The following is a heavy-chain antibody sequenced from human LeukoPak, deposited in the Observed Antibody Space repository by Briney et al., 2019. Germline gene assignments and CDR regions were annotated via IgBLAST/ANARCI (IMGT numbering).Heavy chain of an antibody. V-gene: IGHV3-48*03. J-gene: IGHJ4*02. CDR2: ISSSGSTI. D-gene: IGHD2-8*01. CDR3: ARDYGVTPTGY. Sequence: GDSLRLSCAASGFNFSSYEMNWVRQAPGKGLEWVSYISSSGSTIYYADSVKGRFTISRDNAKNSLYLQMNSLRAEDTAVYYCARDYGVTPTGYWGQGTLVTVSS. CDR1: GFNFSSYE.